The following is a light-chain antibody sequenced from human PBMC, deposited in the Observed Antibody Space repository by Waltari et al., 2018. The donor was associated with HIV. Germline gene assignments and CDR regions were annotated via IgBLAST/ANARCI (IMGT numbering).Light chain of an antibody. Sequence: IQMTQSPSSLSASVGDRVTITCRASQSVSRYLNWYQQKPGKPPKLVIYGASNLQAGVPSRFSGSGSGTDFTLTINSLQPEDFATYYCQQSYLTYTFGQGTKLQI. CDR3: QQSYLTYT. CDR2: GAS. CDR1: QSVSRY. J-gene: IGKJ2*01. V-gene: IGKV1-39*01.